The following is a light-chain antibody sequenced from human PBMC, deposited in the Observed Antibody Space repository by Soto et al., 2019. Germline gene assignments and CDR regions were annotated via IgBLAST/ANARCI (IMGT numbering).Light chain of an antibody. CDR1: QSVSSY. Sequence: EIVLTQSPATLSLSPGERATLSCRASQSVSSYLACLFYDASNRATGIPARFSGSGSGTDFTLTISSLEPEDFAVYYCQHRSNWRYTFGQGTNLEIK. J-gene: IGKJ2*01. V-gene: IGKV3-11*01. CDR2: DAS. CDR3: QHRSNWRYT.